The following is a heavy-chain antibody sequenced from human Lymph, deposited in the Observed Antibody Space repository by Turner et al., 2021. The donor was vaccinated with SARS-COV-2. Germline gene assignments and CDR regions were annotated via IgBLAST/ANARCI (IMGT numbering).Heavy chain of an antibody. V-gene: IGHV4-59*01. CDR1: GASISNYY. J-gene: IGHJ4*02. CDR3: ARGFDY. Sequence: QVQLQESGPGLLKPSETLSLTCTVSGASISNYYWSWIRQPPGKGLEWIEYINYSGSTNDNPALKRRATIAADTTKNKYSLKLISGTAADTDVYYWARGFDYWGQGTLVTVSS. CDR2: INYSGST.